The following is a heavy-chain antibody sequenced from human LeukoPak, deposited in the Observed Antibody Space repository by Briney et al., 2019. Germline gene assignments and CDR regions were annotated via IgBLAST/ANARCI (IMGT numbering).Heavy chain of an antibody. CDR1: GYTFTSYA. D-gene: IGHD3-3*01. Sequence: ASVKVSCKASGYTFTSYAMNWVRQAPGQGLEWMGWINTNTGNPTYAQGFTGRFVFSLDTSVSTAYLQISSLKAEDTAVYYCAREVEWLLTYENYYYYGMDVWGQGTTVTVSS. CDR2: INTNTGNP. J-gene: IGHJ6*02. CDR3: AREVEWLLTYENYYYYGMDV. V-gene: IGHV7-4-1*02.